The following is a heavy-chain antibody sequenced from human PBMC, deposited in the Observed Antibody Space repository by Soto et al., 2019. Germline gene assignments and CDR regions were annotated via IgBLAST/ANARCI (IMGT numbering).Heavy chain of an antibody. D-gene: IGHD2-15*01. CDR3: AKTPVDCSGGSCYEGDYFDY. CDR1: GFTFSSYA. J-gene: IGHJ4*02. Sequence: EVQLLESGGGLVQPGGSLRLSCAASGFTFSSYAMSWVRQAPGKGLEWGSAISGSGGSTYYADSVKGRFTISRDNSKNTLYLQMNSLRAEDTAVYYCAKTPVDCSGGSCYEGDYFDYWGQGTLVTVSS. CDR2: ISGSGGST. V-gene: IGHV3-23*01.